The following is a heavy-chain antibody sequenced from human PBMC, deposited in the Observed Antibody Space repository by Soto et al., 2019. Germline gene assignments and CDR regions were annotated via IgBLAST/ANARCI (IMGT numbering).Heavy chain of an antibody. J-gene: IGHJ5*02. V-gene: IGHV3-49*03. CDR3: TRWGGTGTTVWFDP. CDR1: GFTFGDYA. CDR2: IRSKAYGGTT. Sequence: GGSLRLSCTASGFTFGDYAMSWFRQAPGKGLEWVGFIRSKAYGGTTEYAASVKGRFTISRDDSKSIAYLQMNSLKTEDTAVYYCTRWGGTGTTVWFDPWGQGTLVTVS. D-gene: IGHD1-7*01.